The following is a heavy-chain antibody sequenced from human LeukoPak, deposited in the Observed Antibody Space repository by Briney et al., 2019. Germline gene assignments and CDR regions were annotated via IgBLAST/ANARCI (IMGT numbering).Heavy chain of an antibody. CDR2: INHSGST. CDR3: ARVRYSSSWYRAFDY. J-gene: IGHJ4*02. CDR1: GGSFSGYY. V-gene: IGHV4-34*01. D-gene: IGHD6-13*01. Sequence: SETLSLTCAVYGGSFSGYYWSWIRQPPGRGLEWIGEINHSGSTNYNPSLKSRVTISVDTSKNQFSLKLSSVTAADTAVYYCARVRYSSSWYRAFDYWGQGTLVTVSS.